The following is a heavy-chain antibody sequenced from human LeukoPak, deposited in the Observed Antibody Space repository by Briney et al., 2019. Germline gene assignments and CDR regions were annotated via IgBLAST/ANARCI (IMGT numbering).Heavy chain of an antibody. V-gene: IGHV3-48*01. CDR3: TTYGSHYDAFDI. D-gene: IGHD3-10*01. CDR2: ISSSSSTI. Sequence: GGSLRLSCAASGFTFSSYSMNWVRQAPGKGLEWVSYISSSSSTIYYADSVKGRFTISRDNSENTLWLQMNNLRAEDTAVYYCTTYGSHYDAFDIWGQGTMVTVSS. CDR1: GFTFSSYS. J-gene: IGHJ3*02.